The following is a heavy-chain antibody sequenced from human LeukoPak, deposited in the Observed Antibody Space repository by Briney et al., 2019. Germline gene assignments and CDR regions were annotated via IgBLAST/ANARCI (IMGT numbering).Heavy chain of an antibody. D-gene: IGHD3-10*01. CDR3: ARRGINYYYYYMDV. CDR1: GYTFTSYD. Sequence: GASVKVSCKASGYTFTSYDINWVRQATGQGLGWMGWMNPNSGNTGYAQKFQGRVTMTRNTSISTAYMELSSLRSEDTAVYYCARRGINYYYYYMDVWGKGTTVTVSS. J-gene: IGHJ6*03. V-gene: IGHV1-8*01. CDR2: MNPNSGNT.